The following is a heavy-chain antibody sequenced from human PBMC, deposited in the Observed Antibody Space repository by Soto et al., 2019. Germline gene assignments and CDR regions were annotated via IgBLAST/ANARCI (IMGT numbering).Heavy chain of an antibody. CDR1: GFTFSYFG. D-gene: IGHD2-15*01. CDR3: ARVPPRCSSGSSYSFGCDY. Sequence: GGSMRLSCAAAGFTFSYFGMHWVRPAPGTGLEWVTVVWSDGSTKYYADSVKGRFSISRDNSENKLYLQMNSVRAEDTAVYYCARVPPRCSSGSSYSFGCDYWGQETLVTVSS. V-gene: IGHV3-33*01. J-gene: IGHJ4*01. CDR2: VWSDGSTK.